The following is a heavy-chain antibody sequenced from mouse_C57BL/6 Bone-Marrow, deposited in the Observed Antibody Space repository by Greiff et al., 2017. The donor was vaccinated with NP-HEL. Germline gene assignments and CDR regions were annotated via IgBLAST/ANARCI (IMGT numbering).Heavy chain of an antibody. D-gene: IGHD2-4*01. Sequence: EVHLVESGGGLVQPGGSMKLSCAASGFTFSDAWMDWVRQSPEKGLEWVAEIRNKANNHATYYAESVKGRFTISRDDSKSSVYLQMNSLRAEDTGSYYCTRRDYDRGAWFAYWGQGTLVTVSA. CDR3: TRRDYDRGAWFAY. CDR2: IRNKANNHAT. CDR1: GFTFSDAW. J-gene: IGHJ3*01. V-gene: IGHV6-6*01.